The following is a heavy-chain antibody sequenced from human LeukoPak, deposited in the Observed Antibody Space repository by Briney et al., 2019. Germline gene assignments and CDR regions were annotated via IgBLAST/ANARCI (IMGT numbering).Heavy chain of an antibody. V-gene: IGHV7-4-1*01. D-gene: IGHD6-13*01. CDR2: INTNTGNP. CDR1: GYTFTSYA. CDR3: ARGSSSWYWYYYYGMDV. Sequence: ASVKLSYKASGYTFTSYAMNWVRQAPGQGLEWMGWINTNTGNPTYAQGFTGRFVFSLDNSVSTAYLQICSLKAEDTAVYYCARGSSSWYWYYYYGMDVWGQGTKVIVSS. J-gene: IGHJ6*02.